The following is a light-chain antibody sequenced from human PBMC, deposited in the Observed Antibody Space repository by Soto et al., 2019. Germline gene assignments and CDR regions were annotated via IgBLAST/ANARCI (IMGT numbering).Light chain of an antibody. CDR2: LAS. Sequence: DIQMTQSPSSLSASVGDRVTITCRASQSITSYLNGYQQKPGKAPKLLIYLASSLQSGVPSRFSGSGSGTDFTLTISSLQPEDFATYYCQQSYSTPPWTFGQGTMVEIK. CDR3: QQSYSTPPWT. CDR1: QSITSY. V-gene: IGKV1-39*01. J-gene: IGKJ1*01.